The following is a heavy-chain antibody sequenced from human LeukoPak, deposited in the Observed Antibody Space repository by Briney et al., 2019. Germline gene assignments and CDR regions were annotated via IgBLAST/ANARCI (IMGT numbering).Heavy chain of an antibody. J-gene: IGHJ5*02. CDR2: ISGSGGST. CDR1: GFTFSSYA. V-gene: IGHV3-23*01. D-gene: IGHD6-13*01. CDR3: AKAPYSSSWNWFDP. Sequence: GGSLRLSCAASGFTFSSYAMSWVRQAPGKGLEWVSAISGSGGSTYYADSVKGRFTISRDNSKSTLYLQMNSLRAEDTAVYYCAKAPYSSSWNWFDPWGQGTLVTVSS.